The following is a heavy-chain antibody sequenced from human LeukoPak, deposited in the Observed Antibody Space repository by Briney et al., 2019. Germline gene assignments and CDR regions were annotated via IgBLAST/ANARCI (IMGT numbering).Heavy chain of an antibody. CDR3: AKEEARYCSGGSCPLFQH. D-gene: IGHD2-15*01. V-gene: IGHV3-33*06. CDR1: GFTFSSYG. Sequence: GGSLRLSCAASGFTFSSYGMHWVRQAPGKGLEWVAVIWYDGSNKYYADSVKGRFTISRDNSKNTLYLQMNSLRAEDTAVYYCAKEEARYCSGGSCPLFQHWGQGTLVTVSS. CDR2: IWYDGSNK. J-gene: IGHJ1*01.